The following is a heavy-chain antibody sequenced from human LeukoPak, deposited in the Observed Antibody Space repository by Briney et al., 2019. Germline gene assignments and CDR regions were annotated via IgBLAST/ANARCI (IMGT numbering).Heavy chain of an antibody. V-gene: IGHV3-48*01. Sequence: SGGSLRLSCVASGFTFSNYNMNWVRQAPGKGLEWVSYISSSSGTIYYADSVKGRFTISRDNAKNSLFLQMNSLRAEDTAVYYCVRDNLKYSIYWGQGTLVTVSS. CDR3: VRDNLKYSIY. CDR2: ISSSSGTI. J-gene: IGHJ4*02. CDR1: GFTFSNYN. D-gene: IGHD2/OR15-2a*01.